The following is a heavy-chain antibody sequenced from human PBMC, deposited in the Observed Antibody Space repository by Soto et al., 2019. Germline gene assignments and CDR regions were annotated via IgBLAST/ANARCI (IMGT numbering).Heavy chain of an antibody. V-gene: IGHV3-15*07. Sequence: GGSLRLSCAASGFTFSNAWMNWVRQAPGKGLEWVGRIKSKTDGGTTDYAAPVKGRFTISRDDSKNTRYLQMNSLKTEDTAVYYCTTTLAYCGGDCSYYYGMDVWGQGTTVTVSS. J-gene: IGHJ6*02. CDR3: TTTLAYCGGDCSYYYGMDV. CDR2: IKSKTDGGTT. D-gene: IGHD2-21*02. CDR1: GFTFSNAW.